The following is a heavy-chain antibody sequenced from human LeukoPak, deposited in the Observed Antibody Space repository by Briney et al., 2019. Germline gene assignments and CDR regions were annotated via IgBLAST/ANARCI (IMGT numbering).Heavy chain of an antibody. D-gene: IGHD6-13*01. J-gene: IGHJ6*03. V-gene: IGHV4-4*07. CDR2: IYTSGST. Sequence: SETLSLTCTVSGGSISSYYWSWIRQPAGKGLEWIGRIYTSGSTNYNPSLKSRVTISVDTSKNQFSLKLSSVTAADTAVYYCARGMDSSSWYPVCYYYYMDVWGKGTTVTISS. CDR3: ARGMDSSSWYPVCYYYYMDV. CDR1: GGSISSYY.